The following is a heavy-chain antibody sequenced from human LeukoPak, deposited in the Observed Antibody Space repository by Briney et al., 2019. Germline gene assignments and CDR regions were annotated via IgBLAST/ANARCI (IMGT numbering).Heavy chain of an antibody. Sequence: SVKASCKASGGTFSSYAISWVRQAPGQGLEWMGGIIPIFGTANYAQKSQGRVTITADESTSTAYMGLSSLRSEDTAVYYCARVRYQVVVIAYDAFDIWGQGTMVTVSS. J-gene: IGHJ3*02. CDR1: GGTFSSYA. CDR2: IIPIFGTA. V-gene: IGHV1-69*01. CDR3: ARVRYQVVVIAYDAFDI. D-gene: IGHD2-21*01.